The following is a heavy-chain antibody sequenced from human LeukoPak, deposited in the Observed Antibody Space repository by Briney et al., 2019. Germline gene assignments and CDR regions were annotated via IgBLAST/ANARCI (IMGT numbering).Heavy chain of an antibody. CDR2: ITSNGGRT. Sequence: GGSLRLSCAASGFTFSSYGMHWVRQAPGKGLEFVPAITSNGGRTFYANSVKGRFTISRDNSKNALYLQMDSLRADDMAVYYCARGAASGGYDYWGQGALVTVSS. D-gene: IGHD3-10*01. J-gene: IGHJ4*02. CDR1: GFTFSSYG. CDR3: ARGAASGGYDY. V-gene: IGHV3-64*01.